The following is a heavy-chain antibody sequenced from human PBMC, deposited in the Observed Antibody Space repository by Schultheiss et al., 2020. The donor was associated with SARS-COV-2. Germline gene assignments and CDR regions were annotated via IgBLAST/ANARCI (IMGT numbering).Heavy chain of an antibody. CDR1: GGSISSSSYY. CDR3: ARGGLWIQLWYYFDY. CDR2: IYYSGST. D-gene: IGHD5-18*01. V-gene: IGHV4-39*07. J-gene: IGHJ4*02. Sequence: SETLSLTCTVSGGSISSSSYYWGWIRQPPGKGLEWIGSIYYSGSTYYNPSLKSRVTISVDTSKNQFSLKLSSVTAADTAVYYCARGGLWIQLWYYFDYWGQGTLVTVSS.